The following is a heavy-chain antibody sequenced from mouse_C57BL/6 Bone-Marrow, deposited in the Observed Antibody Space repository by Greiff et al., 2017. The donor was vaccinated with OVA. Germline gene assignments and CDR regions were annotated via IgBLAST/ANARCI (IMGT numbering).Heavy chain of an antibody. J-gene: IGHJ1*03. CDR3: ARINYWYFDV. CDR2: ISSGSSTT. Sequence: EVKLQESGGGLVKPGGSLKLSCAASGYTFTDYGMHWVRQAPGKGLEWVAYISSGSSTTYYADTVKGRFTISKDNANNTLFLQMTSLRSEDTAMXYCARINYWYFDVWGTGTTVTVSS. CDR1: GYTFTDYG. V-gene: IGHV5-17*01.